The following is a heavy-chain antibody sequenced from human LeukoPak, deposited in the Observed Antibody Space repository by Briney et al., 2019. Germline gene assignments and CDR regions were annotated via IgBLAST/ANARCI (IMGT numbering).Heavy chain of an antibody. D-gene: IGHD2-2*03. CDR1: GFSLSTSGVD. Sequence: SGPTLVKPTQTLTLTCTFSGFSLSTSGVDVGWIRQPPGKALEWLALIYWDDDKRYSPSLKSRLTITKDTSKNQVVLTMTNMDPVDTATYHCAPLLGYCSSTSCYAGSWFDLWGQGTLVTVSS. J-gene: IGHJ5*02. CDR2: IYWDDDK. CDR3: APLLGYCSSTSCYAGSWFDL. V-gene: IGHV2-5*02.